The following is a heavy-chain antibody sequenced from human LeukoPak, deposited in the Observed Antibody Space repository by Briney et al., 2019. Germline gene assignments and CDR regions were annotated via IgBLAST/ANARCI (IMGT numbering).Heavy chain of an antibody. CDR3: ARASSVRTNWFDP. CDR2: ISSSSSYI. J-gene: IGHJ5*02. D-gene: IGHD1/OR15-1a*01. V-gene: IGHV3-21*01. CDR1: GFTFSSYS. Sequence: GGSLRLSCAASGFTFSSYSMNWVRQAPGKGLEWVSSISSSSSYIYYADSVKGRFTISRDNAKNSLHLQMNSLRAEDTAVYYCARASSVRTNWFDPWGQGTLVTVSS.